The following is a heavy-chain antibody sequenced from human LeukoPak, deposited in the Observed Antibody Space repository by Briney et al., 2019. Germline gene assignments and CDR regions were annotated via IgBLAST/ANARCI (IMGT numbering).Heavy chain of an antibody. Sequence: GGSLRLSCADSGFTFSSYRMNWVRQAPGKGLEWVSSISSSSRYIYYADSVKGRFTISRDNAKNSLYLQMNSLRAEDTAVYYCARDRGDNSVYGLFDYWGQETLLTVSS. CDR3: ARDRGDNSVYGLFDY. CDR1: GFTFSSYR. CDR2: ISSSSRYI. J-gene: IGHJ4*02. D-gene: IGHD5/OR15-5a*01. V-gene: IGHV3-21*01.